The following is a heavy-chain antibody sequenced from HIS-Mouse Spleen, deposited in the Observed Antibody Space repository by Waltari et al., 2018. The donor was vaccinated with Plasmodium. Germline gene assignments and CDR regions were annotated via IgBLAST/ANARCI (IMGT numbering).Heavy chain of an antibody. D-gene: IGHD6-13*01. CDR1: GLPFDDYS. CDR2: ISWNSGSI. CDR3: ASSWYWYFDL. Sequence: EVQLVESWGGLVQPGRSLRLSCAASGLPFDDYSMHWVRQAPGKGLEWVSGISWNSGSIGYADSVKGRFTISRDNAKNSLYLQMNSLRAEDTALYYCASSWYWYFDLWGRGTLVTVSS. V-gene: IGHV3-9*01. J-gene: IGHJ2*01.